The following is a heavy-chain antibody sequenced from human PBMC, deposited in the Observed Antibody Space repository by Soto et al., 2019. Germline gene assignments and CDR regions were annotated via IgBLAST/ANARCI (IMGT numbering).Heavy chain of an antibody. Sequence: EMQLLESGGGLIQPGGSLRLSCAASGFTFNSYAMSWVRQAPGKGLEWVSSISGNGVATYYADSVKGRLTISRDDYKNAGYLQMDGLRAEDTAIYYCAKEAILWLGGGWLDPWGQGTLVSVSS. CDR2: ISGNGVAT. D-gene: IGHD3-10*01. CDR3: AKEAILWLGGGWLDP. CDR1: GFTFNSYA. J-gene: IGHJ5*02. V-gene: IGHV3-23*01.